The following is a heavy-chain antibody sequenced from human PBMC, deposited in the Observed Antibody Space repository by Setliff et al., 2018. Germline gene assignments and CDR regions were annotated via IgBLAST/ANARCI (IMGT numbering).Heavy chain of an antibody. J-gene: IGHJ4*02. CDR1: GGSISSYY. V-gene: IGHV4-4*07. CDR2: IYIGGSA. CDR3: ARSFSRSEKFLLDY. Sequence: SETLSLTCTVSGGSISSYYWSWIRQPAGKGLEWIGHIYIGGSANYNPSLKSRVTMSIDTSKSQFSLKVNSVTAADTAVYYCARSFSRSEKFLLDYWGQGALVTVSS. D-gene: IGHD2-15*01.